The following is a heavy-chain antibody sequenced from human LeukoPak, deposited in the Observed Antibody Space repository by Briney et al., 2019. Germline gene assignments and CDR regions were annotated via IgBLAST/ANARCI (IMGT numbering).Heavy chain of an antibody. CDR1: GFTFSTHG. CDR2: IWYDGSDK. CDR3: ARCRGGSAWCELDY. V-gene: IGHV3-33*01. Sequence: GGSLRLSCGASGFTFSTHGMHWVRQAPGKGLEWVAVIWYDGSDKYYADSVKGRFTISRDNSKNTLFLQMNGLRAEDTAVYYCARCRGGSAWCELDYWGRGTLVTVSS. D-gene: IGHD6-19*01. J-gene: IGHJ4*02.